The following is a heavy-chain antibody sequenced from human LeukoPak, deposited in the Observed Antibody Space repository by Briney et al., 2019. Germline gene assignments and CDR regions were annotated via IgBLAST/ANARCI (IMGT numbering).Heavy chain of an antibody. CDR3: ARNVGENWFDP. V-gene: IGHV4-34*01. Sequence: SETLSLTCAVYGGSFSGYYWSWIRQPPGKGLGWIGSIYHSGSTYYNPSLKSRATISVETSKNQFSLRLSSAAVADTAVYYCARNVGENWFDPWGQGTLVTVSS. J-gene: IGHJ5*02. CDR1: GGSFSGYY. CDR2: IYHSGST.